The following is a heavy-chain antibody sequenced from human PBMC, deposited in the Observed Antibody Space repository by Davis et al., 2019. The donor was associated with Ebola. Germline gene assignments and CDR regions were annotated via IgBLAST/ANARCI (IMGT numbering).Heavy chain of an antibody. CDR1: GGSVSSGSYY. Sequence: MPSETLSLTCTVSGGSVSSGSYYWSWIRQPPGKGLEWIGYIYYSGSTYYNPSLKSRVTISVDTSKNQFSLKLSSVTAADTAVYYCARVRYYPFYYGMDVWGKGTTVTVSS. V-gene: IGHV4-61*01. D-gene: IGHD3-16*02. CDR2: IYYSGST. CDR3: ARVRYYPFYYGMDV. J-gene: IGHJ6*04.